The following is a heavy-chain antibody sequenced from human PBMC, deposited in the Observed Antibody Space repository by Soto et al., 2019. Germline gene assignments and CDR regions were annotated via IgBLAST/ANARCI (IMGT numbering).Heavy chain of an antibody. CDR3: ARGRGVITFGGVIVFPLFYYYYYMDV. V-gene: IGHV4-34*01. J-gene: IGHJ6*03. Sequence: SETLSLTCAVYGGSFSGYYWSWIRQPPGKGLEWIGEINHSGSTNYNPSLKSRVTISVDTSKNQFSLKLRSVTAADTAGYYCARGRGVITFGGVIVFPLFYYYYYMDVWGKGTTVTVSS. D-gene: IGHD3-16*02. CDR1: GGSFSGYY. CDR2: INHSGST.